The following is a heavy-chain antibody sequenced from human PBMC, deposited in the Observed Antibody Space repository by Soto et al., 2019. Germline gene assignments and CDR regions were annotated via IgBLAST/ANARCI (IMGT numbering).Heavy chain of an antibody. J-gene: IGHJ4*02. CDR2: ISAYNGNT. V-gene: IGHV1-18*01. CDR3: ARDRITTYYDILPGVYIFDY. D-gene: IGHD3-9*01. CDR1: GYTFTSYG. Sequence: ASVKVSCKASGYTFTSYGISWVRQAPGQGLEWMGWISAYNGNTNYAQKLQGRVTMTTDTSTSTAYMELRSLRSDDTAVYYCARDRITTYYDILPGVYIFDYWGKGTLVTVSS.